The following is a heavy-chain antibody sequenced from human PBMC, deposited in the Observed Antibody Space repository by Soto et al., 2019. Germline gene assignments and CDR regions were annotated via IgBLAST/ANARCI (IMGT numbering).Heavy chain of an antibody. J-gene: IGHJ4*02. CDR1: GDTFTDYY. Sequence: QVQLMQAGAEVKKPGASVKVSCKASGDTFTDYYIHWVRQAPGQGLEWMGTVNPSGGHTTYAQHFLGRGTMTRDTSTSRLYMELTSLTSDDTAIYYCARGGHVVVVTAALDYWGQGTPVTVSS. CDR3: ARGGHVVVVTAALDY. V-gene: IGHV1-46*01. CDR2: VNPSGGHT. D-gene: IGHD2-21*02.